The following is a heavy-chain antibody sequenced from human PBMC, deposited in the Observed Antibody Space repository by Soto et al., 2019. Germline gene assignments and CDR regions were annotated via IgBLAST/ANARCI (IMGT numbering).Heavy chain of an antibody. D-gene: IGHD1-1*01. CDR1: GGTFSSHS. V-gene: IGHV1-69*13. CDR3: STGSFTSTGGRIGYHYNAMDV. J-gene: IGHJ6*02. CDR2: IIPIFGPA. Sequence: GASVKVSCKSSGGTFSSHSINWVRQAPGQGLEWMGGIIPIFGPANFAKKFQGRVTITADESTTTAYMELSSLTSGDTAVYYCSTGSFTSTGGRIGYHYNAMDVWGQGTTVTVSS.